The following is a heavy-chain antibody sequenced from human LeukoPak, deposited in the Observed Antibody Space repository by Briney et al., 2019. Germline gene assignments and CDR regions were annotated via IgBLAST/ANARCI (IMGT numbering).Heavy chain of an antibody. CDR3: ARQSPQYSGSYWSFDY. V-gene: IGHV5-51*01. D-gene: IGHD1-26*01. Sequence: GESLKISCKGSGYSFTSYWIDWVRQMPGKGLEWMGIIYPGHSDTRYSPSVQGQVTISADKSIRTAYLQWSSLKASDTAMYYCARQSPQYSGSYWSFDYWGQGTLVTVSS. CDR1: GYSFTSYW. J-gene: IGHJ4*02. CDR2: IYPGHSDT.